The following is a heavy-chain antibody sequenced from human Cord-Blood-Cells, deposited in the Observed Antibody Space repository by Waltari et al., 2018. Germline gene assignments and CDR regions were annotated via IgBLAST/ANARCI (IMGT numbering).Heavy chain of an antibody. CDR2: IVVGSGNT. CDR1: GFTFTSSA. Sequence: QMQLVQSGPEVKKPGTSVKVSCKASGFTFTSSAVQWVRQARGQRLAWIGWIVVGSGNTNYGQKFQERVTITRDMATSTGYMELSSLRSEDTTVYYCAGSRFYTDFWSGPDYWGQGTLVTVSS. D-gene: IGHD3-3*01. J-gene: IGHJ4*02. CDR3: AGSRFYTDFWSGPDY. V-gene: IGHV1-58*01.